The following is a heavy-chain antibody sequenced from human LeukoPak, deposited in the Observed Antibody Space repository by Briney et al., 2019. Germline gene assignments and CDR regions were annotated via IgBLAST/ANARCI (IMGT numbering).Heavy chain of an antibody. CDR1: GFTFSSYE. J-gene: IGHJ4*01. Sequence: PGGSLRLSCAASGFTFSSYEMNWVRQAPGKGLEWVSYISSSGSTIYYADSVKDRFTISRDNAKNSLYLQMNSLRAEDTAVYYCARDQGDWYYFDYWGHGTLVTVSS. D-gene: IGHD3-9*01. V-gene: IGHV3-48*03. CDR3: ARDQGDWYYFDY. CDR2: ISSSGSTI.